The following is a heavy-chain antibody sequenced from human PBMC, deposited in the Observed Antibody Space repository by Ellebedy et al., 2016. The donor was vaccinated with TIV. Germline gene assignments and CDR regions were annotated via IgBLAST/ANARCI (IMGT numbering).Heavy chain of an antibody. J-gene: IGHJ4*02. V-gene: IGHV3-30-3*01. CDR3: LRAEVRGHLVGY. CDR2: ISSHDGSNK. Sequence: GESLKISCAASGFTFSDYSMHSVRQAPGKGLEWVALISSHDGSNKYYGDSVKGRFTISRDNPKNTLYLQMNSLKAEDTAVYYCLRAEVRGHLVGYWGQGTLVTVSS. D-gene: IGHD1-14*01. CDR1: GFTFSDYS.